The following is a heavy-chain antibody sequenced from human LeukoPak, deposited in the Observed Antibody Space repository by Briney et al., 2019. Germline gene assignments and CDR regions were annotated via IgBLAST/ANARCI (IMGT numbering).Heavy chain of an antibody. D-gene: IGHD2-15*01. J-gene: IGHJ4*02. CDR2: ISVVGGNT. CDR3: ARDCCSGGGPLDI. CDR1: GFTFSNYG. V-gene: IGHV3-23*01. Sequence: GGSLRLSCAASGFTFSNYGMGWVRQAPGKGLEWVSTISVVGGNTHYADSVEGRFTISRQDSNNALHLQLNSLRAEDTAIYYCARDCCSGGGPLDIWGQGTLVTVSS.